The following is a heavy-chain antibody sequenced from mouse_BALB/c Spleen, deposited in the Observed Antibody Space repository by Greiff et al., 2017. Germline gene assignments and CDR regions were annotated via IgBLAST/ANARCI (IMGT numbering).Heavy chain of an antibody. CDR1: GYSFTGYF. Sequence: VQLQQSGPELVKPGASVKISCKASGYSFTGYFMNWVMQSHGKSLEWIGRINPYNGDTFYNQKFKGKATLTVDKSSSTAHMELRSLASEDSAVYYCARDYRYDGGYAMDYWGQGTSVTVSS. V-gene: IGHV1-20*02. D-gene: IGHD2-14*01. CDR3: ARDYRYDGGYAMDY. J-gene: IGHJ4*01. CDR2: INPYNGDT.